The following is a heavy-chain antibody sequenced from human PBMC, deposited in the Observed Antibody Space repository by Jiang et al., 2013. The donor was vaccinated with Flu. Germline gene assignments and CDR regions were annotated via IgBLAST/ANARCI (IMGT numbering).Heavy chain of an antibody. J-gene: IGHJ5*02. Sequence: ALLKPSETLSLTCAVYGGSFSGYYWSWIRQPPGKGLEWIGEINHSGSTNYNPSLKSRVTISVDTSKNQFSLKLSSVTAADTAVYYCARGATMVPGLGWFDPWGQGTLVTVSS. V-gene: IGHV4-34*01. CDR2: INHSGST. CDR3: ARGATMVPGLGWFDP. D-gene: IGHD3-10*01. CDR1: GGSFSGYY.